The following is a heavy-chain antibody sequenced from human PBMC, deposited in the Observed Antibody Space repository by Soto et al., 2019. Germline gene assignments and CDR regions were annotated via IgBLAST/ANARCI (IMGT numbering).Heavy chain of an antibody. V-gene: IGHV3-11*05. J-gene: IGHJ6*02. CDR3: LRELDGIDV. Sequence: QVQLVESGGGLVKPGGSLRLSCAASGLTFSDYYMSWIRQAPGKGLEWVSYITHRGDYTKYADSVQGRFTISRDNAKSSLDLQMNSRRAEDTAVYYWLRELDGIDVWGQGTTFLVSS. CDR2: ITHRGDYT. CDR1: GLTFSDYY.